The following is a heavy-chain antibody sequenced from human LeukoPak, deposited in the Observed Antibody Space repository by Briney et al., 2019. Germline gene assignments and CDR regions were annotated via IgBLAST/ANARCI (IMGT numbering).Heavy chain of an antibody. D-gene: IGHD2-15*01. J-gene: IGHJ4*02. V-gene: IGHV4-30-4*01. CDR1: GGSISSGDYY. CDR3: ARGGTATYDY. Sequence: SEALSLTCTVSGGSISSGDYYWSWIRQPPGKGLEWIGYIYYSGSTYYNPSLKSRVTISVDTSKNQFSLKLSSVTAADTAVYYCARGGTATYDYWGQGTLVTVSS. CDR2: IYYSGST.